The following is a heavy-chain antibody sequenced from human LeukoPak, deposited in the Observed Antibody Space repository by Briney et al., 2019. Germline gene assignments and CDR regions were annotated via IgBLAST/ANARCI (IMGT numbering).Heavy chain of an antibody. CDR3: ARVAYDSSGYCLDY. J-gene: IGHJ4*02. CDR1: GFTFDDYG. D-gene: IGHD3-22*01. CDR2: INWNGGST. Sequence: RPGGSLRLSCAASGFTFDDYGMSWVRQAPGKGLEWVSGINWNGGSTGYADSVKGRFTISRGNAKNSLYLQMNSLRAEDTALYHCARVAYDSSGYCLDYWGQGTLVTVSS. V-gene: IGHV3-20*01.